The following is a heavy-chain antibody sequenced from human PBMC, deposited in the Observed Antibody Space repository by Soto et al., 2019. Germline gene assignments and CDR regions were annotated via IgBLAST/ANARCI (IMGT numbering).Heavy chain of an antibody. CDR1: GYAFTNFW. CDR3: ARPGGSGTFYRFDY. J-gene: IGHJ4*02. D-gene: IGHD3-10*01. Sequence: GESLKISCTGSGYAFTNFWVAWGRQTPGKGLEWMGIIYPSNSETRYSPPFQGRVTISVDKSTSTSYLQWSSLKASDTAMYYCARPGGSGTFYRFDYWGQGTPVTVS. CDR2: IYPSNSET. V-gene: IGHV5-51*01.